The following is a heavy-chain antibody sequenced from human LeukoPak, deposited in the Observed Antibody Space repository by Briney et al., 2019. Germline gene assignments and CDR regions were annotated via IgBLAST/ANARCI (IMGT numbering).Heavy chain of an antibody. V-gene: IGHV3-7*01. D-gene: IGHD1-26*01. CDR3: VTTTRSRALDY. CDR2: IRQDGSET. Sequence: GGSLRLSCTASGFTFSTQWMSWVRQALGKGLEWVANIRQDGSETQYVDSMKGRFTISRDNAKNSLYLQMNSLRAEDTAMYYCVTTTRSRALDYWGQGTLVTVSS. J-gene: IGHJ4*02. CDR1: GFTFSTQW.